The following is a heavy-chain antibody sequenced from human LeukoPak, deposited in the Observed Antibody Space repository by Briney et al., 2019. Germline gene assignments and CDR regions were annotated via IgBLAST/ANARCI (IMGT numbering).Heavy chain of an antibody. Sequence: PEGSLRLSCVASGFTFSSYAMTWVRQAPGKGLEWVSVISVSGGNTYYADSVKGRFTISRDNSKNTLYLQMDSLRVEDTAVYYCAKVAVHSSGWYGFDSWGQGTLVTVSS. J-gene: IGHJ5*01. V-gene: IGHV3-23*01. CDR3: AKVAVHSSGWYGFDS. CDR1: GFTFSSYA. CDR2: ISVSGGNT. D-gene: IGHD6-19*01.